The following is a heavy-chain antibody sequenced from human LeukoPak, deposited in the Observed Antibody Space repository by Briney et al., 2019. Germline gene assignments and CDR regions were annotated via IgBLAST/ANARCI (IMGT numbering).Heavy chain of an antibody. D-gene: IGHD5-24*01. CDR3: ARGLATRNYFDY. CDR2: IIPIFGTA. CDR1: GGTLSSYA. Sequence: SVKVSCKASGGTLSSYAISWVRQAPGQGLEWMGGIIPIFGTANYAQKFQGRVTITTDESTSTAYMELSSLRSEDTAVYYCARGLATRNYFDYWGQGTLVTVSS. J-gene: IGHJ4*02. V-gene: IGHV1-69*05.